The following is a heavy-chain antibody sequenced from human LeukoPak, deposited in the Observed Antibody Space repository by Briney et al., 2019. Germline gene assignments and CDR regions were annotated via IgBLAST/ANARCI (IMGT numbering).Heavy chain of an antibody. V-gene: IGHV1-24*01. CDR3: ATTPYDIFSPNVGFDP. CDR1: GYTLTELS. CDR2: FDPEDGET. D-gene: IGHD3-9*01. J-gene: IGHJ5*02. Sequence: ASVKVSCKVSGYTLTELSMHWVRQAPGKGLEWMGGFDPEDGETIYAQKFQGRVTMTEDTSTDTAYMELSSLRSEDTAVYYCATTPYDIFSPNVGFDPWGQGTLVTVSS.